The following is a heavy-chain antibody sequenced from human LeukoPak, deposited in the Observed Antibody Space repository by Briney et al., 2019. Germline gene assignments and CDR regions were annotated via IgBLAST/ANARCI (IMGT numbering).Heavy chain of an antibody. CDR2: ISASGGTT. J-gene: IGHJ4*02. Sequence: TGGSLRLSCAASGFTFSSYALSWVRQAPGKGLEWVSVISASGGTTYYADSVKGRFTISRDTSKDTVYLQMHSLRAEGTAVYYCAKGDLLPSYPTFDYWGQGTLVTVSS. V-gene: IGHV3-23*01. D-gene: IGHD3-9*01. CDR3: AKGDLLPSYPTFDY. CDR1: GFTFSSYA.